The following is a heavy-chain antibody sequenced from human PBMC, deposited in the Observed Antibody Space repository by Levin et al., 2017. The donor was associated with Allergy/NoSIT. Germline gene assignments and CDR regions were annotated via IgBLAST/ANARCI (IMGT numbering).Heavy chain of an antibody. CDR3: CRDYGDVGAMGFAPDQGRFDS. J-gene: IGHJ4*02. CDR2: IRSKGYGATT. Sequence: GESLKISCTTSGFGITFDDYDMNWFRQAPGKGPEWVGFIRSKGYGATTEYAASVKGRFTISRDDSKRIAYLQMNSLKTEDTAVYYCCRDYGDVGAMGFAPDQGRFDSWGQGTLVIVSS. D-gene: IGHD5-18*01. CDR1: GFGITFDDYD. V-gene: IGHV3-49*03.